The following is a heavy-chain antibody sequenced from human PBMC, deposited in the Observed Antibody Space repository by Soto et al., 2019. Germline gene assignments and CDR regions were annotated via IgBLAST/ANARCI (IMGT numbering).Heavy chain of an antibody. J-gene: IGHJ4*02. V-gene: IGHV4-31*03. CDR1: GGSISSGGYY. CDR3: ARECSRDGDCYFDY. D-gene: IGHD2-21*02. CDR2: IYYSGST. Sequence: SETLSLTCTVSGGSISSGGYYWSWIRQHPGKGLEWIGYIYYSGSTYHNPSLKSRVTISVDTSKNQFSLKLSSVTAADTAVYYCARECSRDGDCYFDYWGQGTLVTVSS.